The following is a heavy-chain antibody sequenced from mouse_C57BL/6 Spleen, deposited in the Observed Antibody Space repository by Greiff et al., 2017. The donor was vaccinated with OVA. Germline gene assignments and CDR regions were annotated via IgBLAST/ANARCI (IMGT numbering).Heavy chain of an antibody. CDR3: TSTGWFAY. CDR2: IRLKSDNYAT. V-gene: IGHV6-3*01. D-gene: IGHD4-1*02. CDR1: GFTFSNYW. Sequence: EVKLMESGGGLVQPGGSMKLSCVASGFTFSNYWMNWVRQSPEKGLEWVAQIRLKSDNYATHYAESVKGRFTISRDDSKSSVYLQMNNLRAEDTGIYYCTSTGWFAYWGQGTLVTVSA. J-gene: IGHJ3*01.